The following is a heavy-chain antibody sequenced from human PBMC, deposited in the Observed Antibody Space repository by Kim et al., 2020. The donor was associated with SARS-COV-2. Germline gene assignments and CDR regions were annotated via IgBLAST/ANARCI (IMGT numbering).Heavy chain of an antibody. CDR2: ISYDGSNK. Sequence: GGSLRLSCAASGFTFSSYAMHWVRQAPGKGLEWVAVISYDGSNKYYADSVKGRFTISRDNSKNTLYLQMNSLRAEDTAVYYCARARAWGGYGGGLLPHYFDYWGQGTLVTVSS. V-gene: IGHV3-30-3*01. CDR1: GFTFSSYA. J-gene: IGHJ4*02. D-gene: IGHD3-16*01. CDR3: ARARAWGGYGGGLLPHYFDY.